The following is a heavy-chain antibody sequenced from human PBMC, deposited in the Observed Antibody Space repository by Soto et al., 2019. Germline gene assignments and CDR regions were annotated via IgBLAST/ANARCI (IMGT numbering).Heavy chain of an antibody. V-gene: IGHV1-2*02. CDR2: INPNSGGT. D-gene: IGHD5-12*01. Sequence: ASVKVSCKASGYTFTGYYMHWVRQAPGQGLEWVGWINPNSGGTNYAQKFQGRVTMTRDTSISTAYMELSRLRSDDTAVYYCARVHFNIVATEPHPESAFDYWGQGTLVTASS. CDR1: GYTFTGYY. J-gene: IGHJ4*02. CDR3: ARVHFNIVATEPHPESAFDY.